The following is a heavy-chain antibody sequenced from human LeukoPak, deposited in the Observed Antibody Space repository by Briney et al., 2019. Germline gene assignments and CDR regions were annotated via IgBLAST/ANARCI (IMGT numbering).Heavy chain of an antibody. Sequence: ASVKVSCKASGYTFTTYGMNWVRQAPGQGLEWMGWINTNSGNPTYAQGFTRRFVFSLDTSVSTAYLQISSLKAEDTAVYYCARDEGDYSGSGSFDYRGHGTLVTVSS. V-gene: IGHV7-4-1*02. D-gene: IGHD3-10*01. CDR1: GYTFTTYG. CDR3: ARDEGDYSGSGSFDY. CDR2: INTNSGNP. J-gene: IGHJ4*01.